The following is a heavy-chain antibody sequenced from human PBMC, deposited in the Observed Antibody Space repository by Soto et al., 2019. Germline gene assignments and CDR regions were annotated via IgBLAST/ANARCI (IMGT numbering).Heavy chain of an antibody. CDR2: IYHSGST. V-gene: IGHV4-4*02. CDR3: ARSPGIAAAVASGYMDV. D-gene: IGHD6-13*01. CDR1: SGSISSSNW. Sequence: QVQLQESGPGLVKPSGTLSLTCAVSSGSISSSNWWSWVRQPPGKGLEWIGEIYHSGSTNYNPSLKSRVTISVDKSKNQFPLKLSSVTAADTAVYYCARSPGIAAAVASGYMDVWGKGTTVTVSS. J-gene: IGHJ6*03.